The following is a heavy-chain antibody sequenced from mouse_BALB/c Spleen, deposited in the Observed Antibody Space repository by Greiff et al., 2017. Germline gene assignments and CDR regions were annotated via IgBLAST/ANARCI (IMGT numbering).Heavy chain of an antibody. CDR2: IYPGSGST. Sequence: QVQLQQSGAELVKPGTSVKLSCKASGYNFTSYWINWVKLRPGQGLEWIGDIYPGSGSTNYNEKFKSKATLTVDTSSSTAYMQLSSLASEDSALYYCAKGVLTFDYWGQGTTLTVSS. V-gene: IGHV1-55*01. J-gene: IGHJ2*01. CDR3: AKGVLTFDY. CDR1: GYNFTSYW.